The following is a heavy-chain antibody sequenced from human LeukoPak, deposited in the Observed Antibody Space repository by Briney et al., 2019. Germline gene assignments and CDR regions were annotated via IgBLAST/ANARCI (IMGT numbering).Heavy chain of an antibody. CDR2: ISYDGSNK. D-gene: IGHD2-2*02. J-gene: IGHJ4*02. CDR1: GFTFSSYA. CDR3: AKDSCSSTSCYIAGGY. Sequence: GGSLRLSCAASGFTFSSYAMHWVRQAPGKGLEWVAVISYDGSNKYYADSVKGRFTISRDNSKNTLYLQMNSLRAEDTAVYYCAKDSCSSTSCYIAGGYWGQGTLVTVSS. V-gene: IGHV3-30-3*01.